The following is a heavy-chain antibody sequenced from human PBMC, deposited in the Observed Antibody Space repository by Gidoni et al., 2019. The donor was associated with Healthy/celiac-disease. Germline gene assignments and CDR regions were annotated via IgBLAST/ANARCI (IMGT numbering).Heavy chain of an antibody. V-gene: IGHV3-23*01. Sequence: EVQLLESGGGLVQPGGSLRLSCAASGFTFSSYAMSWVRQAPGKGLEWVSAISGSGGSTYYADSVKGRFTISRDNSKNTLYLQMNSLRAEDTAVYYCAKDRPQIYSSGWYMPGGYFDYWGQGTLVTVSS. CDR1: GFTFSSYA. J-gene: IGHJ4*02. D-gene: IGHD6-19*01. CDR3: AKDRPQIYSSGWYMPGGYFDY. CDR2: ISGSGGST.